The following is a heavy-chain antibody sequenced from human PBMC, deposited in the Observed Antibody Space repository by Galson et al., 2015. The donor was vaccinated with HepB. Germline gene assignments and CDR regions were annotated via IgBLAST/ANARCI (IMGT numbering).Heavy chain of an antibody. CDR2: IYYSGST. CDR3: ARSACGRQYYDFWSGYQRYNWFDP. D-gene: IGHD3-3*01. CDR1: GGSISSYY. V-gene: IGHV4-59*01. J-gene: IGHJ5*02. Sequence: SETLSLTCTVSGGSISSYYWSWIRQPPGKGLEWIGYIYYSGSTNYNPSLKSRVTISVDTSKNQFSLKLSSVTAADTAVYYCARSACGRQYYDFWSGYQRYNWFDPWGQGTLVTVSS.